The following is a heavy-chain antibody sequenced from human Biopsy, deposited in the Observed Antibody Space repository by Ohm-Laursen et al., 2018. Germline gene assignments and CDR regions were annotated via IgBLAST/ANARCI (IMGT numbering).Heavy chain of an antibody. V-gene: IGHV3-15*01. J-gene: IGHJ5*02. Sequence: SLRLSCAASGFPFTNAWMGWVRQAPGKGLEWVGRIKSKTGGGTIDYAASVKGRFSISRDDSKNTLYLQMNSFKTEDTAVYYCLSNWLDPWGQGTLVTVSS. CDR3: LSNWLDP. CDR2: IKSKTGGGTI. CDR1: GFPFTNAW.